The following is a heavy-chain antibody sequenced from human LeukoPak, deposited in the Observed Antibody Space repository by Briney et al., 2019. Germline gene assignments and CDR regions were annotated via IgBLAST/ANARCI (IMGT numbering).Heavy chain of an antibody. CDR2: ISAYNGNT. V-gene: IGHV1-18*01. Sequence: ASVKVSCKASGYTFNSHGITWLRQAPGQGPEWMGLISAYNGNTNYAQKIQGRVTMTTDTSTSTAYMEVRSLRSDDTAVYYRARSPLLSYCSSTRCPNWFDPWGQGTLVTVSS. J-gene: IGHJ5*02. CDR3: ARSPLLSYCSSTRCPNWFDP. CDR1: GYTFNSHG. D-gene: IGHD2-2*01.